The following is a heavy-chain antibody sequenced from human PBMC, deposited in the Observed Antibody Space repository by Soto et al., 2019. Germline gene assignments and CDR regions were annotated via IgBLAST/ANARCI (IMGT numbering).Heavy chain of an antibody. Sequence: EVQLVESGGGLIQPGGSLKLSCAASGFTVGNNYMSWVRQAPGKGLEWVSFIYSTATTKYADSVKGRFTVSRDNAKNTLYLQMNSLRAEDTAVYYCAKDGRGSGSHYNSFGYWGQGTLVTVSS. CDR2: IYSTATT. CDR3: AKDGRGSGSHYNSFGY. CDR1: GFTVGNNY. D-gene: IGHD3-10*01. J-gene: IGHJ4*02. V-gene: IGHV3-53*01.